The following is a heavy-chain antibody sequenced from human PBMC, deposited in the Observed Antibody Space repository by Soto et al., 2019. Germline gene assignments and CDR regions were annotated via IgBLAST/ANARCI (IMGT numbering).Heavy chain of an antibody. V-gene: IGHV1-3*01. D-gene: IGHD2-8*01. Sequence: ASVKVSCKASGYTFTVYAIHWVRQAPGQRPEWMGWINAGNGNTKYSQNFQDRLTMTRDTSANTGYMELNSLRSEDTAVYYCAREGDNGGLYPRYLDYWGQGTLVTVSS. J-gene: IGHJ4*02. CDR3: AREGDNGGLYPRYLDY. CDR2: INAGNGNT. CDR1: GYTFTVYA.